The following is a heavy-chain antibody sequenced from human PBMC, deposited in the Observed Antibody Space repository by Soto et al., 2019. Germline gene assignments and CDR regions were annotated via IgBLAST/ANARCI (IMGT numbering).Heavy chain of an antibody. CDR1: GFTFNNYA. Sequence: EVQLLESGGGLVQPGGSPRLSCAASGFTFNNYAMSWVRQAPGKGLEWVSAISGGGDTTSYADSVKGRFTVSRDGSKNTLYLQMNSPRAEDTALYYCAKGRVGSGSLTPRVDFWGQGTLVTVSS. J-gene: IGHJ4*02. CDR2: ISGGGDTT. D-gene: IGHD3-10*01. V-gene: IGHV3-23*01. CDR3: AKGRVGSGSLTPRVDF.